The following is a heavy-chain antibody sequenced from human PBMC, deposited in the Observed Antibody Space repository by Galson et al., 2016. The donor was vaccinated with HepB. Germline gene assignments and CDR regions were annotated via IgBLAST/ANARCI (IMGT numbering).Heavy chain of an antibody. CDR3: VRDSPINRGGDLGGRFDS. Sequence: SETLSLTCTVSGDSITTNYWTWIRQPPGKGLEWIGYIYNTGRTNYNPSLKSRVSMFIDTSKNRFSLKLNSVTAADTAVYYCVRDSPINRGGDLGGRFDSWGQGAPVIVSS. V-gene: IGHV4-59*01. CDR2: IYNTGRT. D-gene: IGHD2-21*02. J-gene: IGHJ4*02. CDR1: GDSITTNY.